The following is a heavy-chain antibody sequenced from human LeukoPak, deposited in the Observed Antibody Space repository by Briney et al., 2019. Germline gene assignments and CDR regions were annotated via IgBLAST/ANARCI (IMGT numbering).Heavy chain of an antibody. CDR2: IFNGGST. D-gene: IGHD1-26*01. V-gene: IGHV3-53*01. J-gene: IGHJ1*01. CDR3: ATSVVGLTYDEHFQH. Sequence: GGSLRLSCAASGFAVSSNHMNWVRQAPGKGLEWVSVIFNGGSTYYADSVKGRFTISRDNSKNTLYLQMNSLRAEDTAVYYCATSVVGLTYDEHFQHWGQGTLVTVSS. CDR1: GFAVSSNH.